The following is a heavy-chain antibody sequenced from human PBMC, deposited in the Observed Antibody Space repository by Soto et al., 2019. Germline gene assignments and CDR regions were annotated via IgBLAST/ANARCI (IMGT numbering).Heavy chain of an antibody. J-gene: IGHJ6*02. D-gene: IGHD3-22*01. V-gene: IGHV4-59*01. CDR1: GGSFSSYY. CDR3: ARDYYYDSSGHPGAYYHGMDV. Sequence: SETLSLTCTVSGGSFSSYYWSWIRQPPGRGLEWIGHIHYSGRTNSNPSLKSRVTISLDTSKNQVSLRLSSVTAADTAVYYCARDYYYDSSGHPGAYYHGMDVWGQGTTVTVSS. CDR2: IHYSGRT.